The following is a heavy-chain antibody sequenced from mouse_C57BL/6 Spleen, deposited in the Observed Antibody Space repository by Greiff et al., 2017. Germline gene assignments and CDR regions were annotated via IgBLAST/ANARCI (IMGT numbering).Heavy chain of an antibody. CDR2: ISSGSSTI. J-gene: IGHJ3*01. D-gene: IGHD2-4*01. V-gene: IGHV5-17*01. CDR1: GFTFSDYG. Sequence: EVKLMESGGGLVKPGGSLKLSCAASGFTFSDYGMHWVRQAPEKGLEWVAYISSGSSTIYYADTVKGRFTISRDNAKNTLFLQMTSLRSEDTAMYYCARGGLRRTGFAYWGQGTLVTVSA. CDR3: ARGGLRRTGFAY.